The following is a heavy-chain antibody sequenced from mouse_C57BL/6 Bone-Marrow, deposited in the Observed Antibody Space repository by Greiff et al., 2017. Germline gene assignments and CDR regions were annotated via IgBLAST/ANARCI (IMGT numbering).Heavy chain of an antibody. CDR3: AKNGYYYGADWYFDV. D-gene: IGHD1-1*01. V-gene: IGHV2-5*01. J-gene: IGHJ1*03. Sequence: VQLQQSGPGLVQPSQSLSITCTVSGFSLTSYGVHWVRQSPGKGLEWLGVIWRGGSTDYNAAFMSRLSITKDNSKSQVFFKMNSLQADDTAIYYCAKNGYYYGADWYFDVWGTGTTLTVSS. CDR1: GFSLTSYG. CDR2: IWRGGST.